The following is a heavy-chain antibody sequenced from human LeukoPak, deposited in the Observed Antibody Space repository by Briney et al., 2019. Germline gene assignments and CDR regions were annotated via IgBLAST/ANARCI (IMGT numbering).Heavy chain of an antibody. CDR3: AREGLQQLASYYYYGMDV. CDR1: GFTFSSYW. J-gene: IGHJ6*02. CDR2: INSDGSST. Sequence: GGSLRLSCAASGFTFSSYWMHWVRQAPGKGLVWVSRINSDGSSTSYADSVKGRFTISRDNAKNTLYLQMNSLRAEDTAVYYCAREGLQQLASYYYYGMDVWGQGTTVTVSS. D-gene: IGHD6-13*01. V-gene: IGHV3-74*01.